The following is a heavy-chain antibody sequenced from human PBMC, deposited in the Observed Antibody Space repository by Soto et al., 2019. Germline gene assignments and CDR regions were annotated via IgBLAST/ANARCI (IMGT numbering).Heavy chain of an antibody. CDR1: EFSFSSYA. D-gene: IGHD3-9*01. Sequence: GVSLRLSCAASEFSFSSYAMHWIRQAPGKGLEWVAVISFDGNIIHYADSVKGRFIISRDNSKNTLYLQMHSLSGEDTAVYYCARTFDTITYYFDYWGQGTLVTVSS. CDR2: ISFDGNII. V-gene: IGHV3-30-3*01. J-gene: IGHJ4*02. CDR3: ARTFDTITYYFDY.